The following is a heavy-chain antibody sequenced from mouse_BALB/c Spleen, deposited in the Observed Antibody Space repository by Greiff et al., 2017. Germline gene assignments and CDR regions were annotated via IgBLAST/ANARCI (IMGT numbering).Heavy chain of an antibody. V-gene: IGHV3-6*02. J-gene: IGHJ4*01. Sequence: VQLKESGPGLVKPSPSLSLTCSATGYSITSGYYWNWIRQFPGNKLEWMGYISYDGSNNYNPSLKNRISITRDTSKNQFFLKLNSVTTEDTATYYCARDRYYAMDYWGQGTSVTVSS. CDR2: ISYDGSN. CDR1: GYSITSGYY. CDR3: ARDRYYAMDY.